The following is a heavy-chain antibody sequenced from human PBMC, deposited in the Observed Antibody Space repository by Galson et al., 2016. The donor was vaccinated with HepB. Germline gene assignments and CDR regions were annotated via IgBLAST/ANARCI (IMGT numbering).Heavy chain of an antibody. D-gene: IGHD1-1*01. CDR3: AKGSLEGGFDY. CDR2: TKYRTKGYV. J-gene: IGHJ4*01. V-gene: IGHV6-1*01. Sequence: CAISGDSVSDVGAAWNWIRQSPSRGLEWLGRTKYRTKGYVDYGASEKSRMTMSLDTSKNQLALQLKSVTPKDTAVYDCAKGSLEGGFDYWGHGSLVTVSS. CDR1: GDSVSDVGAA.